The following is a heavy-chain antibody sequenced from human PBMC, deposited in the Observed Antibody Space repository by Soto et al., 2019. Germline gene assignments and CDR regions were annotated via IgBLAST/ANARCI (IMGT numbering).Heavy chain of an antibody. CDR2: IRSKAKDYGT. CDR3: AIEGAGFGQ. CDR1: GFNFSVSS. V-gene: IGHV3-73*01. D-gene: IGHD1-26*01. J-gene: IGHJ4*02. Sequence: EVQLVESGGGLVQPGGSVKLSCAASGFNFSVSSMHWVRQASGKGLEWVGRIRSKAKDYGTAYAESVKGRFAISRDDLKNTMYLQMSSRRTEDTAMYYCAIEGAGFGQWGQGTLVTVSS.